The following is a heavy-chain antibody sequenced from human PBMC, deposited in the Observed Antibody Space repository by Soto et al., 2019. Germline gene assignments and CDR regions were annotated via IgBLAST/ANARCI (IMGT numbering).Heavy chain of an antibody. CDR3: ARDIPNYGSGSWDY. D-gene: IGHD3-10*01. CDR2: IRSSSSTI. CDR1: GFTFSSYS. V-gene: IGHV3-48*02. Sequence: EVQLVESGGGLVQPGGSLRLSCAASGFTFSSYSMNWVRQAPGKGLEWVSYIRSSSSTIYYADSVKGRFTISRDNAKNSLYLQMNSLRDEDTAVYYCARDIPNYGSGSWDYWGQGTLVTVSS. J-gene: IGHJ4*02.